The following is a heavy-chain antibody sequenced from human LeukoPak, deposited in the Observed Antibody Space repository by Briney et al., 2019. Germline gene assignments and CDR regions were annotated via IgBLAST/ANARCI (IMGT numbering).Heavy chain of an antibody. J-gene: IGHJ4*02. CDR2: IIPIFGTA. D-gene: IGHD3-10*01. V-gene: IGHV1-69*13. CDR1: GGTFSSYA. Sequence: GASVKVSCKASGGTFSSYAISWVRQAPGQGLEWMGGIIPIFGTANYAQKFQGRVTITADQSTSTAYMELSSLRSEDTAVYYCARSITMVRGDIDYWGQGTLVTVSS. CDR3: ARSITMVRGDIDY.